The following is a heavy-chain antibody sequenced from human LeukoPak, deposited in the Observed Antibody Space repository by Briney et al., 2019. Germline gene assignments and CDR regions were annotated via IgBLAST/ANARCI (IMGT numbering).Heavy chain of an antibody. CDR2: INPNSGGT. D-gene: IGHD3-10*01. CDR1: GYTFTGYY. CDR3: ARGGVLSLNIYQYYYMDV. J-gene: IGHJ6*03. V-gene: IGHV1-2*02. Sequence: ASVTVSCKASGYTFTGYYIHWVRQAPGQGLEWMGWINPNSGGTYYAQKFQGRVTMTRDTSIRTAYVELGSLRSDDTAVYFCARGGVLSLNIYQYYYMDVWGKGTTVTVSS.